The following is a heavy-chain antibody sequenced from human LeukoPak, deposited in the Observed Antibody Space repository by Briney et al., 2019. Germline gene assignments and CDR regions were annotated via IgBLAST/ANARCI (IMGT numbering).Heavy chain of an antibody. CDR2: VSSNGGST. D-gene: IGHD6-13*01. CDR1: GFTFSAYA. Sequence: PGGSLRLSCSASGFTFSAYAIHWVRQAPGKGLEYVSAVSSNGGSTYYADSVKGRFTISRDNSKNTLYLQMSSLRTVDTALYYCVRGGSSSWYDYTFDYWGQGTLVTVSS. V-gene: IGHV3-64D*06. J-gene: IGHJ4*01. CDR3: VRGGSSSWYDYTFDY.